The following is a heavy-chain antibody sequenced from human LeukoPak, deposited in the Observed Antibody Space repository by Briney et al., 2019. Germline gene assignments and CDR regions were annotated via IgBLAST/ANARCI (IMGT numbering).Heavy chain of an antibody. CDR2: INHSGST. Sequence: SETLSLTCAVYGGSFSGYYWSWLRQPPGKGLEWIGKINHSGSTNYNPSLKSRVTISVDTSKNQFSLKLSSVTAADTAVYYCASLYFDWSRQNWFDPWGQGTLVTVSS. CDR1: GGSFSGYY. D-gene: IGHD3-9*01. CDR3: ASLYFDWSRQNWFDP. V-gene: IGHV4-34*01. J-gene: IGHJ5*02.